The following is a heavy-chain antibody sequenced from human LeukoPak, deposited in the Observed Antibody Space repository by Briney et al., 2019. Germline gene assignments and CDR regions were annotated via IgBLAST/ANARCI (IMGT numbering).Heavy chain of an antibody. CDR1: GGSISSYY. Sequence: SETLSLTCTVSGGSISSYYWSWIRQPPGKGLEWIGYIYYSGSTNYNPSLKSRVTVSVDTSKNQFSLKLSSVTAADTAVYYCATYGDYKGWFDPWGQGTLVTVSS. V-gene: IGHV4-59*01. J-gene: IGHJ5*02. CDR2: IYYSGST. CDR3: ATYGDYKGWFDP. D-gene: IGHD4-17*01.